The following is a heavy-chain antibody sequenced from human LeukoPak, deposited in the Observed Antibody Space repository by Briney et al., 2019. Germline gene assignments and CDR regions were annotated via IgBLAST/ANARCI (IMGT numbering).Heavy chain of an antibody. D-gene: IGHD5-24*01. CDR1: GYTFADHY. CDR2: INPNSGGT. Sequence: GASVKVSCKVSGYTFADHYIHWVRQAPGQGLEWMGWINPNSGGTNYAQKFQGRVTMTRDTSISTAYMELSRLRSDDTAVYYCARDHGERVAQYYFDYWGQGTLVTVSS. J-gene: IGHJ4*02. V-gene: IGHV1-2*02. CDR3: ARDHGERVAQYYFDY.